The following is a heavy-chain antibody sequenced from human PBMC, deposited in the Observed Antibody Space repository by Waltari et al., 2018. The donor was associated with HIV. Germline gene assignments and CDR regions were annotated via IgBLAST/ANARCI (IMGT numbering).Heavy chain of an antibody. Sequence: EVQLVESGGGLVKPGGSLRLSCAASGFTFSSYTMTWVRQAPGKGLEGVSSVSGSSGHTFYADSVKGRFTISRDNAKNSLFLQMNSLRAEDSGVYFCAREMVTVFVDYWGQGTPVAVSS. J-gene: IGHJ4*02. V-gene: IGHV3-21*01. D-gene: IGHD5-18*01. CDR2: VSGSSGHT. CDR1: GFTFSSYT. CDR3: AREMVTVFVDY.